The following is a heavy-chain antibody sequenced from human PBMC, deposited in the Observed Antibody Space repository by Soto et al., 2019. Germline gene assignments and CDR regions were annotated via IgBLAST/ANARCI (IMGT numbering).Heavy chain of an antibody. Sequence: QLLLQESGPGLVRPSETLSLTCTVSGDSLSSTALYWTWIRQPTGKGLEWIASIYYSGTTHYNPSLQSRVSISVDTSKKQFSLKLSSVTAADTALYSCAAFRTVLTTTGTTPSASEYWGQGILVGVSS. CDR3: AAFRTVLTTTGTTPSASEY. CDR2: IYYSGTT. CDR1: GDSLSSTALY. J-gene: IGHJ4*02. V-gene: IGHV4-39*01. D-gene: IGHD1-1*01.